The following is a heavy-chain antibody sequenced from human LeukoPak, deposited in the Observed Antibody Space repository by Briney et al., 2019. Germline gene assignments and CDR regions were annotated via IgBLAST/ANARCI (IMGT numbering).Heavy chain of an antibody. J-gene: IGHJ4*02. CDR2: IVVGSGNT. CDR3: AALQHLLEWSVDY. Sequence: GTSVKVSCKASGFTFTSSAVQWVRQARGQRLEWIGWIVVGSGNTNYAQKFQERVTITRDMSTSTAYMELSSLRSEDTAVYYCAALQHLLEWSVDYWGQGTLVTVSS. D-gene: IGHD3-3*01. CDR1: GFTFTSSA. V-gene: IGHV1-58*01.